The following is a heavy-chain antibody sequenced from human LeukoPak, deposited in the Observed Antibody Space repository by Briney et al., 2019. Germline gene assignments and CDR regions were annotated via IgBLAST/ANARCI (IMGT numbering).Heavy chain of an antibody. CDR1: GFTFDDYA. CDR2: ISWNSGSI. V-gene: IGHV3-9*01. J-gene: IGHJ4*02. D-gene: IGHD6-6*01. Sequence: GGSLRLSCAASGFTFDDYAMHWVRQAPGKGLEWVSGISWNSGSIGYADSVKGRFTISRDNSKNTLYLHMNSLRVDDTAVYYCAKESSGYSSSFDYWGQGTLVTVSS. CDR3: AKESSGYSSSFDY.